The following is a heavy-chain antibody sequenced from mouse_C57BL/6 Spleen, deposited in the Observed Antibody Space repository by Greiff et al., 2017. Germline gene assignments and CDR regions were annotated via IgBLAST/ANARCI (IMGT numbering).Heavy chain of an antibody. J-gene: IGHJ3*01. CDR3: ARDGHYGSSSWFAY. D-gene: IGHD1-1*01. CDR1: GFTFSSYA. CDR2: ISDGGSYT. Sequence: EVKLVESGGGLVKPGGSLKLSCAASGFTFSSYAMSWVRQTPEKRLEWVATISDGGSYTYYPDNVKGRFTISRDNAKNDLYLQMRHLKSEDTAMYYCARDGHYGSSSWFAYWGQGTLVTVSA. V-gene: IGHV5-4*01.